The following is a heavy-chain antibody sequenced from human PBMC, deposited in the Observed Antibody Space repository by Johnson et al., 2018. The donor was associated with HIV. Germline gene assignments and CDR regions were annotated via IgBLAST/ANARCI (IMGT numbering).Heavy chain of an antibody. D-gene: IGHD5-18*01. CDR1: GFTFSSYA. CDR3: AKVRDSYVSRPYDAFDI. Sequence: QVQLVESGGGVVQPGRSLRLSCAASGFTFSSYAMHWVRQAPGKGLEWVAVISYDGSNKYYADSVKGRFTISRDNSKNTLYLQMNRLRADYTAVYYCAKVRDSYVSRPYDAFDIWGQGTMVTVSS. V-gene: IGHV3-30*04. CDR2: ISYDGSNK. J-gene: IGHJ3*02.